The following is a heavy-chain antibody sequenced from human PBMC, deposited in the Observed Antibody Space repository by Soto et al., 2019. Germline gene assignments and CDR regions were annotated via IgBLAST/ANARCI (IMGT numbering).Heavy chain of an antibody. V-gene: IGHV4-34*01. CDR3: ARAALAAGSWYNWFDP. CDR2: INHSGST. D-gene: IGHD6-13*01. J-gene: IGHJ5*02. Sequence: SETLSLTCAVYGGSFSGYYWSWIRQPPGKGLEWIGEINHSGSTNYNPSLKSRVTISVDTSKNQFSLKLSSVTAADTAVYYCARAALAAGSWYNWFDPWGQGTLVTVSS. CDR1: GGSFSGYY.